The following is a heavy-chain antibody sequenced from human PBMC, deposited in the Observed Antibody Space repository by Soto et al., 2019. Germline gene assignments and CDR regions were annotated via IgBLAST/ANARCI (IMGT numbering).Heavy chain of an antibody. V-gene: IGHV1-2*04. CDR2: INPNSGGT. CDR3: ARDHYYDRTMDY. D-gene: IGHD3-22*01. J-gene: IGHJ4*02. Sequence: GASVKVSCKSSGYTFTGYYMHCVRQAPGQGLEWMGWINPNSGGTNYAQKFQGWVTMTRDTSISTAYMELSRLRSDDTAVYYCARDHYYDRTMDYWGQGTLVTVSS. CDR1: GYTFTGYY.